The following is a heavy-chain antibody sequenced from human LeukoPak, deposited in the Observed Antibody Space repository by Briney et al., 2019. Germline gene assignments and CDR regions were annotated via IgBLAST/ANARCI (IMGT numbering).Heavy chain of an antibody. V-gene: IGHV3-30*18. CDR1: GFIFSSYS. J-gene: IGHJ5*02. Sequence: GGSLRLSCAAAGFIFSSYSMHWVRQAPGKGLEWVAVISYDGSKKYYPESVRGRFTISRDNSKNTLFLQMNSLRAEDTAVYYCAKDFGYDSGTYLDQWGQGTLVTVSS. CDR2: ISYDGSKK. CDR3: AKDFGYDSGTYLDQ. D-gene: IGHD3-10*01.